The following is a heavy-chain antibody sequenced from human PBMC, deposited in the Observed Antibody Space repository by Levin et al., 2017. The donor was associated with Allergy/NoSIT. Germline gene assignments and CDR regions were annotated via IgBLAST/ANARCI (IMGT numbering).Heavy chain of an antibody. CDR3: ARGSTLYCGADCPALDH. J-gene: IGHJ4*02. CDR2: ITHSGST. D-gene: IGHD2-21*02. CDR1: GASFTDYY. Sequence: SQTLSLTCAVYGASFTDYYWSWIRQPPGKGLEWIGEITHSGSTNYNPSLKSRVTISVDTSEQQFSLKLSSVTAADTAVYYCARGSTLYCGADCPALDHWGQGTLVTVSS. V-gene: IGHV4-34*01.